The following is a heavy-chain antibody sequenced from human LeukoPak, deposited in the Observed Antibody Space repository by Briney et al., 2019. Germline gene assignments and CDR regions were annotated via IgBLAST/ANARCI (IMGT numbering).Heavy chain of an antibody. D-gene: IGHD5-12*01. J-gene: IGHJ4*02. V-gene: IGHV1-46*01. Sequence: ASVKVSCKASGYTFTSYYMHWVRQAPGQGLEWMGIINPSGGSTRYAQKFQGRVTITADESTSTAYMELSSLRSEDTAVYYCARGNIVATIGYFDYWGQGTLVTVSS. CDR2: INPSGGST. CDR1: GYTFTSYY. CDR3: ARGNIVATIGYFDY.